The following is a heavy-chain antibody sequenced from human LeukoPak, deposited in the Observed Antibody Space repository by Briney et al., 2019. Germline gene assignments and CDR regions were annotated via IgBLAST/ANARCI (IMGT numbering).Heavy chain of an antibody. CDR2: INPNSGGT. V-gene: IGHV1-2*02. J-gene: IGHJ5*02. Sequence: ASVKVSCKASGYTFTGYSMHWVRQAPGQGLEWMGWINPNSGGTNYAQKFQGRVTMTRDTSISTAYMELSRLRSDDTAVYYRARSIICSGGSCYGNWFDPWGQGTLVTVSS. CDR3: ARSIICSGGSCYGNWFDP. D-gene: IGHD2-15*01. CDR1: GYTFTGYS.